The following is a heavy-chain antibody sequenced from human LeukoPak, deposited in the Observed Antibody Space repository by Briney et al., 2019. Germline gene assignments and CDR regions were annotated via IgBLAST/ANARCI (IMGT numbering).Heavy chain of an antibody. D-gene: IGHD3-10*01. CDR3: ARTPSFGSVAFDI. CDR2: INPNSGGR. CDR1: GYTLTDYY. Sequence: ASVKVSCKASGYTLTDYYIHWVRQAPPQGLEWMGWINPNSGGRNYAQKFQGRVTMTRDTSINTAYVEVSGLRSDDTAVYYCARTPSFGSVAFDIWGQGTMVTVSS. J-gene: IGHJ3*02. V-gene: IGHV1-2*02.